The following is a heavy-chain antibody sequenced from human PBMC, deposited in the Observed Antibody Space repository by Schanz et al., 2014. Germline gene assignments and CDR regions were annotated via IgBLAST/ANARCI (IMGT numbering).Heavy chain of an antibody. CDR2: ISGSGGST. V-gene: IGHV3-23*01. J-gene: IGHJ4*02. Sequence: DVQLLESGGGLVRPGGSLRLSCAASGFTFSTYAMSWVRQAPGKGLEWVSTISGSGGSTYYADSVKGRFTISRDNSENTPYLQMNSLSTDDTAVFYCAKEPSHGDYDYYFDYWGQGTLVTVSS. D-gene: IGHD3-22*01. CDR1: GFTFSTYA. CDR3: AKEPSHGDYDYYFDY.